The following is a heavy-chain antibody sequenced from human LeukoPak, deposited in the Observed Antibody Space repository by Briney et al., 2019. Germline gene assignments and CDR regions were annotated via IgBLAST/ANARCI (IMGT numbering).Heavy chain of an antibody. V-gene: IGHV3-7*03. CDR1: GFTVSNNY. CDR3: ARGGGLDV. Sequence: GGSLRLSCTASGFTVSNNYMSWVRQAPGKGLEWVASINHNGNVNYYVDSVKGRFTISRDNAKNSLYLQTSNLRAEDTAVYFCARGGGLDVWGQGATVTVSS. D-gene: IGHD3-16*01. J-gene: IGHJ6*02. CDR2: INHNGNVN.